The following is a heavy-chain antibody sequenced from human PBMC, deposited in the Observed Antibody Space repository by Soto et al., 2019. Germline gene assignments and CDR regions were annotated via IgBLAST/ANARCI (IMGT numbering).Heavy chain of an antibody. J-gene: IGHJ5*02. CDR3: ARDSGITIFGVVISVPNWFDP. CDR1: GYSISSGYY. V-gene: IGHV4-38-2*02. CDR2: IYHSGST. Sequence: SETLSLTCAVSGYSISSGYYWGWIRQPPGKGLEWIGSIYHSGSTYYNPSLKSRVTISVDTSKNQSSLKLSSVTAADTAVYYCARDSGITIFGVVISVPNWFDPWGQGTLVTVSS. D-gene: IGHD3-3*01.